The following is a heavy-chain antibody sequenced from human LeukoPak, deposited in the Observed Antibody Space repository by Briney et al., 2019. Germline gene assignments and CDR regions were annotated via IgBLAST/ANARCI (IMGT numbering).Heavy chain of an antibody. CDR1: GGSISSYY. CDR2: IYYSGST. D-gene: IGHD4-23*01. J-gene: IGHJ4*02. Sequence: SETLSLTCTVSGGSISSYYWSWIRQPPGKGLEWIGYIYYSGSTNYNPSLKSRVTISVDRSKNQFSLKLSSVTAADTAVYYCARGLRRSGIENWGQGTLVTVSS. V-gene: IGHV4-59*12. CDR3: ARGLRRSGIEN.